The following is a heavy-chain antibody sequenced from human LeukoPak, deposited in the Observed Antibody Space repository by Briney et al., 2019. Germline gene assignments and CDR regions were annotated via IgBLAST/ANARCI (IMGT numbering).Heavy chain of an antibody. CDR3: ARTDKGYMDV. J-gene: IGHJ6*03. V-gene: IGHV4-39*07. CDR1: GVSISSSNSY. CDR2: IYYTGNT. Sequence: SETLSLTCTVSGVSISSSNSYWGWIRQPPGKGLEWIGSIYYTGNTYYNASLKSRVTISVDTSKNQFSLKLSSVTAADTAVYYCARTDKGYMDVWGKGTTVTVSS.